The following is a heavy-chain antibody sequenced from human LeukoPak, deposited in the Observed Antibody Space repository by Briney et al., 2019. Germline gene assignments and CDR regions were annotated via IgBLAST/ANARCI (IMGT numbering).Heavy chain of an antibody. J-gene: IGHJ5*02. D-gene: IGHD2-15*01. CDR2: ISASRGIT. CDR1: GFNYSSYT. Sequence: GGSLRLSCAASGFNYSSYTMNWVRQAPGMGLEWLSYISASRGITYYADSVQGRFTVSRDNAKNSLYLQMNSLRADDTAVYYCARDRRLCSGRICLHWYDPWGQGTLVTVSS. V-gene: IGHV3-48*04. CDR3: ARDRRLCSGRICLHWYDP.